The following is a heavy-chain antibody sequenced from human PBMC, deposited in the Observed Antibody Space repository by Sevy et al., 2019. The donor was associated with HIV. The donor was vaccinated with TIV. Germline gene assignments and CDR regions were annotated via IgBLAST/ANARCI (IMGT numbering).Heavy chain of an antibody. Sequence: GGSLRLSCAASGFTFDDYAMHWVRQVPGKGLEWVSLISRDGSVIYYADSVKGRFSISRDNSKNSLYLQMNSLRPEDPALYYCAKAYGMAAVGFLGHWGQGTLVTVSS. CDR2: ISRDGSVI. J-gene: IGHJ4*02. V-gene: IGHV3-43D*03. CDR1: GFTFDDYA. D-gene: IGHD6-13*01. CDR3: AKAYGMAAVGFLGH.